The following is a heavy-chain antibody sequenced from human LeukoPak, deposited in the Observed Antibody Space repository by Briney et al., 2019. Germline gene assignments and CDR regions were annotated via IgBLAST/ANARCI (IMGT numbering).Heavy chain of an antibody. CDR2: ISAYNGNT. Sequence: ASVKVSCKPSGYTFSTYGISWVRQAPGQGLEWMGWISAYNGNTNYAQKLQGRVTMTTDTSTSTAYMELRSLRSDDTAVYYCARGYCSGGSCYGGHWFDPWGQGTPVTVSS. CDR1: GYTFSTYG. D-gene: IGHD2-15*01. CDR3: ARGYCSGGSCYGGHWFDP. V-gene: IGHV1-18*01. J-gene: IGHJ5*02.